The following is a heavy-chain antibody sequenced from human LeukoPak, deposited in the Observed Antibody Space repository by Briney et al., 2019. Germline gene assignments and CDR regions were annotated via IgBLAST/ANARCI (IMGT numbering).Heavy chain of an antibody. CDR3: AKAGARGNVNWFDS. CDR1: GFTFSTYW. CDR2: ISGSGRST. J-gene: IGHJ5*01. V-gene: IGHV3-23*01. Sequence: GGSLRLSCAASGFTFSTYWMHWVRQAPGKGLEWVSAISGSGRSTYSADSVRGRFTTSRDNSKNILYLQMNNLRGEDTAVYYCAKAGARGNVNWFDSWGQGTLVTVSS. D-gene: IGHD1-1*01.